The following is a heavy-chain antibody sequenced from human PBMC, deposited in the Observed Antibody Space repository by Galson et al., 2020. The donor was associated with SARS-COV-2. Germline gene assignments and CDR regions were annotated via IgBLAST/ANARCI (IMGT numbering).Heavy chain of an antibody. CDR1: GFTFENHA. Sequence: GESLKISCAASGFTFENHAMHWVRQAPGKGLEWVAQIFYDGSNKYYLDSVKGRFTISRDNSENTVSLQMDNLRAEDTAVYFCARDGQLSSGWGFEYWGQGTLVTVSS. J-gene: IGHJ4*02. V-gene: IGHV3-33*01. D-gene: IGHD6-19*01. CDR2: IFYDGSNK. CDR3: ARDGQLSSGWGFEY.